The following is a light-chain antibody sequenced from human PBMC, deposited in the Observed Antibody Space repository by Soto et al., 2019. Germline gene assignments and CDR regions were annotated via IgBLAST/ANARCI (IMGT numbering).Light chain of an antibody. V-gene: IGLV2-14*01. Sequence: QSALTQPASVSGSPGQSITISCTGTSTDVGGNKYVSWYQQHPGKAPRLMIYDASNRPSGVSHRFSGSRSGNTAYLTISGLQAEDEADYYCSSYTSGSTLYVFGTGTKLTVL. CDR1: STDVGGNKY. CDR2: DAS. J-gene: IGLJ1*01. CDR3: SSYTSGSTLYV.